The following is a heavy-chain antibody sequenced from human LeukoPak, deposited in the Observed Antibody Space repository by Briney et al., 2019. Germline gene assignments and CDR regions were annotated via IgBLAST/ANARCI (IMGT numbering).Heavy chain of an antibody. V-gene: IGHV3-30-3*01. CDR1: GFTFSSYA. CDR3: ARVGGDSSPAFGAFDI. J-gene: IGHJ3*02. CDR2: ISYDGSNK. D-gene: IGHD2-21*02. Sequence: GGSLRLSCAASGFTFSSYAMHWVRQAPGKGLEWVAVISYDGSNKYYADSVKGRFTISRDNSKNTLYLQMNSLRAEDTAVYYCARVGGDSSPAFGAFDIWGQGTMVTVSS.